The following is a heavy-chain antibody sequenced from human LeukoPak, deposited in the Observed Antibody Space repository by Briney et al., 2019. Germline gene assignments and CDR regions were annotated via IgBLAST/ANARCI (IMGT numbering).Heavy chain of an antibody. D-gene: IGHD2-15*01. CDR3: ARDRRYCSGGSCYFDYFFDY. CDR1: GFTFNSYA. CDR2: ISYDGSIY. J-gene: IGHJ4*02. Sequence: GGSLRLSCAASGFTFNSYAVHWVRQAPGKGLEWVAVISYDGSIYFYAASVKGRFTISRDNSKNTLYLQMNSLRAEDTALYFCARDRRYCSGGSCYFDYFFDYWGQGTLVTVSS. V-gene: IGHV3-30-3*01.